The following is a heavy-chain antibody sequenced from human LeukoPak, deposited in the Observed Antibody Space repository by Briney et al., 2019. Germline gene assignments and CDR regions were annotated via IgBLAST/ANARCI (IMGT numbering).Heavy chain of an antibody. J-gene: IGHJ4*02. CDR1: GFTVSSNY. Sequence: GGSLRLSCAASGFTVSSNYMSWVRQAPGKGLEWVSVIYSGGSTYYADSVKGRFTISRDNSKNTLYLQMNSLRAEDTAVYYCARDRGSGWYYFDHWGQGTLVTVSS. CDR3: ARDRGSGWYYFDH. CDR2: IYSGGST. D-gene: IGHD6-19*01. V-gene: IGHV3-66*01.